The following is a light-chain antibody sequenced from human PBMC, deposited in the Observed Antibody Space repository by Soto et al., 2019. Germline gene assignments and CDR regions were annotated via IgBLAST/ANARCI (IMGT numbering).Light chain of an antibody. V-gene: IGLV2-8*01. CDR2: EVT. CDR3: SSYAVSNKVA. CDR1: SSDVGGYNY. J-gene: IGLJ2*01. Sequence: QSVLTRPPSASGSPGQSVTISCSGTSSDVGGYNYVSWYQQHPGKAPKLMIYEVTRRPSGVPDRFSGSRSGNTASLTVSGLQAEDEADYYCSSYAVSNKVAFGGGTKLTVL.